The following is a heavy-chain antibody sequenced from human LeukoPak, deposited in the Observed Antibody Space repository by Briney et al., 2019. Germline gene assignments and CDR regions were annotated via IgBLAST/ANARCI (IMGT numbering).Heavy chain of an antibody. V-gene: IGHV3-7*01. CDR2: IDPDGSHQ. CDR3: AKIQDIVSTFDY. CDR1: GFTFSSYW. Sequence: GGSLRLSCVASGFTFSSYWATWVRQAPGKGLEWVANIDPDGSHQYYVDSVKGRFTISKDNAKNSLSLQMNSLRAEDTAVYYCAKIQDIVSTFDYWGQGTLVTVSS. D-gene: IGHD5/OR15-5a*01. J-gene: IGHJ4*02.